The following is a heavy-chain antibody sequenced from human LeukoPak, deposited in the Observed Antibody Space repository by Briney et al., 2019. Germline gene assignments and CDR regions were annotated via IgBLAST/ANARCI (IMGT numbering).Heavy chain of an antibody. V-gene: IGHV3-7*01. D-gene: IGHD1-14*01. CDR3: ARDKITGASTNDY. Sequence: GGSLRLSCAASGFSFTNYWMSWVRQAPGMGLEWVAIISQDGSERYYVDSVKGRFTVSRDSAKNSLYLQMNSLRVEDTAVYYCARDKITGASTNDYWGQGTLVTVSS. CDR2: ISQDGSER. J-gene: IGHJ4*02. CDR1: GFSFTNYW.